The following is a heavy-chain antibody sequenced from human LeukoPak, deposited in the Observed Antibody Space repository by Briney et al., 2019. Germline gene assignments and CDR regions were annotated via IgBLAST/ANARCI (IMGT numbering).Heavy chain of an antibody. Sequence: GGSLRLSCTVSGFTLSSYEMSWIRQAPGKGLEWVSSIEYSESSAYYEDSVKGRFTISRDNSKNSLYLQMNSLRAEDTAVYYCARTKEMATISYFDSWGQGTLVTVSS. V-gene: IGHV3-23*01. D-gene: IGHD5-24*01. CDR2: IEYSESSA. CDR3: ARTKEMATISYFDS. CDR1: GFTLSSYE. J-gene: IGHJ4*02.